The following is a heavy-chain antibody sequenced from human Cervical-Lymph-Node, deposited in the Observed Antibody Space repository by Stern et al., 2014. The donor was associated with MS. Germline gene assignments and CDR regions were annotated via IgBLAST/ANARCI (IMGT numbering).Heavy chain of an antibody. J-gene: IGHJ4*02. CDR3: ARAGGSEDDF. CDR2: ISSRDGTI. Sequence: VQLVESGGGLVKPGGSLRLSCAASGFIFSDYYMNWIRQAPGKGLEWLSYISSRDGTIYYADSVKGRFTISRENAKKSLYLPMNSLRAEDTAVYYCARAGGSEDDFWGQGTLVTVSS. CDR1: GFIFSDYY. D-gene: IGHD3-10*01. V-gene: IGHV3-11*01.